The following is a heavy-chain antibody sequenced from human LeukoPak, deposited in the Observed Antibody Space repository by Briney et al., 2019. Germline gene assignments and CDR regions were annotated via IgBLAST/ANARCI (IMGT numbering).Heavy chain of an antibody. J-gene: IGHJ6*02. V-gene: IGHV4-4*07. CDR1: GGSISSYY. D-gene: IGHD3-10*01. CDR3: ARVYGSGSSYGMDV. CDR2: IYTSGST. Sequence: SETLSLTCTVSGGSISSYYWSWIRQPAGKGLEWIGRIYTSGSTNYNPSLKSRVTMSVDTSKNQFSLKLSSVTAADSAVYYCARVYGSGSSYGMDVWGQGTTVTVSS.